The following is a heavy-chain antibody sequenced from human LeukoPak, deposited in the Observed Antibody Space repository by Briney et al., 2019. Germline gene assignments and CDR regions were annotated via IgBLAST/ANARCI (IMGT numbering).Heavy chain of an antibody. CDR2: ISSSGSTI. Sequence: GGSLRLSCAASGFTFSDYYMSWTRQAPGKGLEWVSFISSSGSTIYYADSVKGRFTISRDNAKNSLYLQMNSLRAEDTAVYYCAREGGYCSSTSCYAPRIDPWGQGTLVTVSS. J-gene: IGHJ5*02. CDR1: GFTFSDYY. CDR3: AREGGYCSSTSCYAPRIDP. D-gene: IGHD2-2*01. V-gene: IGHV3-11*01.